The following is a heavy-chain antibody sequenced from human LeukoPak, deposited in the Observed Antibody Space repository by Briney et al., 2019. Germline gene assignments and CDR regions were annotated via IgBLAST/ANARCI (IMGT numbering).Heavy chain of an antibody. V-gene: IGHV4-31*03. CDR1: GGSISSGGYY. D-gene: IGHD3-10*01. Sequence: SETLSLTCTVSGGSISSGGYYWSWIRQHPGKGLEWIGYIYYSGSTYYNPSLKSRVTISVDTSKNQFSLKLTSVTAADTALYYCASGRSGGGSGSYFNYRLYYFDYWGQGTLVTVSS. J-gene: IGHJ4*02. CDR3: ASGRSGGGSGSYFNYRLYYFDY. CDR2: IYYSGST.